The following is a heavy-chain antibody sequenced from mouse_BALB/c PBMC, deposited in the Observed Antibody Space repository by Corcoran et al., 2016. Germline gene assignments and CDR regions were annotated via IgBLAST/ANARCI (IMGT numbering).Heavy chain of an antibody. V-gene: IGHV3-6*02. CDR2: ISYDGSN. D-gene: IGHD4-1*01. J-gene: IGHJ2*01. Sequence: DVQLQESGPGLVKPSQSLSLTCSVTGYSITSSYYWHWIRQFPGNKLEGMGYISYDGSNNYNPSLKNRISITRDTSKNQFFLKLNSVTTEDTATYYCARGLGQGFDYWGQGTTLTVSS. CDR3: ARGLGQGFDY. CDR1: GYSITSSYY.